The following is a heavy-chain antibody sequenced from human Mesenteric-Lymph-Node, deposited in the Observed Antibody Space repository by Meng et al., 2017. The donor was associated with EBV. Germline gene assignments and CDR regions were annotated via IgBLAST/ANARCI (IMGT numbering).Heavy chain of an antibody. D-gene: IGHD5-18*01. J-gene: IGHJ5*02. Sequence: QVQLPQSGPGLVQHSQHLSPACAIYGDSVSSNRDAWKLLRQSPSRGLEWLGRIYYRSKWYNEYAVSVKSRITSNPDTSNNQFSLQLNCVTPEDTAVYYCARDRLTAMVKGCWFDPWGQGTLVTVSS. CDR2: IYYRSKWYN. CDR1: GDSVSSNRDA. V-gene: IGHV6-1*01. CDR3: ARDRLTAMVKGCWFDP.